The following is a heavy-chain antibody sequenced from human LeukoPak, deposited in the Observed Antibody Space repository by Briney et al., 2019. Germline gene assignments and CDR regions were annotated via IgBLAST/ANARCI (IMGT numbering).Heavy chain of an antibody. CDR1: GFTFNTNW. V-gene: IGHV3-7*03. D-gene: IGHD5-18*01. CDR3: ARSHSGNSYGYGIDY. Sequence: GGSLRLSCAASGFTFNTNWMNWVRQTPGKGLEWVANIKQDGSDKCYRDSVKGQFTISRDNAKNSLYLQMDSLRAEDTAVYYCARSHSGNSYGYGIDYWGQGTLVAVSS. J-gene: IGHJ4*02. CDR2: IKQDGSDK.